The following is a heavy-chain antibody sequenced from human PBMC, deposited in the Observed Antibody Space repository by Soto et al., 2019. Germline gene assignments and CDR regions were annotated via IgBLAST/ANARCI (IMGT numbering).Heavy chain of an antibody. CDR3: ATLIVVVTNAVYYFDC. V-gene: IGHV1-24*01. D-gene: IGHD3-22*01. Sequence: QVQLVQSGAEVKKPGASVKVSCKVSGYTLTELSMHWVRQAPGKGLEWMGGFDPEDGETIYAQKFQGRVTMTEDTSTDTAYMELSSLRSEDTAVYYTATLIVVVTNAVYYFDCWGQGTLVTVSS. J-gene: IGHJ4*02. CDR2: FDPEDGET. CDR1: GYTLTELS.